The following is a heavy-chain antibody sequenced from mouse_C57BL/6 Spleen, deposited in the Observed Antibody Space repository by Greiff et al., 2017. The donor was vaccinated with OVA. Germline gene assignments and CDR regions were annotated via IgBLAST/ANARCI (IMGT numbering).Heavy chain of an antibody. CDR3: ARSYYYGSSYYFDY. D-gene: IGHD1-1*01. V-gene: IGHV1-82*01. Sequence: VQLQQSGPELVKPGASVKISCKASGYAFSSSWMNWVKQRPGKGLEWIGRIYPGDGDTNYNGKFKGKATLTADKSSSTAYMQLSSLTSEDPAVYFCARSYYYGSSYYFDYWGQGTTLTVSS. CDR2: IYPGDGDT. CDR1: GYAFSSSW. J-gene: IGHJ2*01.